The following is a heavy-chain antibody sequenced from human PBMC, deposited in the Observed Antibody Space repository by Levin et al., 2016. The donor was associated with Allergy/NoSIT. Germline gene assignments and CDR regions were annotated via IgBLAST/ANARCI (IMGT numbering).Heavy chain of an antibody. CDR2: ISDSGST. Sequence: RQAPGKGLEWIGYISDSGSTSYNPSLKSRVTISVDTSKNQFSLKLSSVTAADTAVYYCARQNPPDDYWGQGTLVTVSS. J-gene: IGHJ4*02. V-gene: IGHV4-59*08. CDR3: ARQNPPDDY.